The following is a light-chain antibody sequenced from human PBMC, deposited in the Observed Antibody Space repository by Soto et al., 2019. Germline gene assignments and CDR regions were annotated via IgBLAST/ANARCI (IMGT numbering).Light chain of an antibody. V-gene: IGKV3-11*01. CDR1: QSVGDTY. CDR3: HQRQSWPRT. CDR2: LAS. Sequence: EIVLTQSPGTLSLSPGERATLSCRASQSVGDTYLAWYQQKPGQAPRLLIYLASNRAAGVPARFSGSGSGTDFTLTISDVEPEDFAVYYCHQRQSWPRTFGQGTKVDIK. J-gene: IGKJ1*01.